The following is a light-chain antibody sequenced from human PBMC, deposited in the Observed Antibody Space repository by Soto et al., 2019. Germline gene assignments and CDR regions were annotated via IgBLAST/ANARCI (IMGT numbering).Light chain of an antibody. V-gene: IGLV2-23*01. CDR3: CSYAGSRTYV. J-gene: IGLJ1*01. CDR1: SSDIGSYNL. Sequence: QSALTQPASVSGSPGQSITISCTGTSSDIGSYNLVSWYQQHPGKAPKLMIYGGSKRPSGVSNRFSGSKSDTTASLTISGLQAEDEADYYCCSYAGSRTYVFGTGTKLTVL. CDR2: GGS.